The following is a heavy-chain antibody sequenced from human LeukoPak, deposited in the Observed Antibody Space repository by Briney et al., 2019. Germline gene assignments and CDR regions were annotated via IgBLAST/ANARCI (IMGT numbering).Heavy chain of an antibody. CDR3: SRGPGGRFDY. CDR2: TYYRSKWYN. D-gene: IGHD3-10*01. Sequence: SQTLSLTCGISGDSVSNNSAAWNWIRQSPSRGLEWLGSTYYRSKWYNDYAVSVKSRITINPDTSKSQFSLQLNSVTPEDTAVYYCSRGPGGRFDYWGQGTLVTVSS. J-gene: IGHJ4*02. V-gene: IGHV6-1*01. CDR1: GDSVSNNSAA.